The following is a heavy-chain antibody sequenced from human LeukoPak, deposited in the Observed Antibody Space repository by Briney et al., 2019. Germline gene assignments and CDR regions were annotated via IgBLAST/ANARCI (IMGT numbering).Heavy chain of an antibody. CDR3: AKDGERYQLSFPGY. D-gene: IGHD2-2*01. V-gene: IGHV3-30*04. Sequence: PGGSLRLSCAASGFTFSTYAMHWVRQAPGKGLEWVAVISYDGSNKYYADSVKGRFTISRDNSKNTLYLQMNSLRAEDTAVYYCAKDGERYQLSFPGYWGQGTLVTVSS. CDR2: ISYDGSNK. CDR1: GFTFSTYA. J-gene: IGHJ4*02.